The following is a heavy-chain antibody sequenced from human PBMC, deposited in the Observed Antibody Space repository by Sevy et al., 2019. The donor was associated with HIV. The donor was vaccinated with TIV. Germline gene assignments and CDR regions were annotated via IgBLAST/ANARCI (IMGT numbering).Heavy chain of an antibody. CDR2: IKQDGSEQ. J-gene: IGHJ6*02. Sequence: GGSLRLSCAASGFTINRYWMSWVRQAPGKGLEWVANIKQDGSEQYYVDSVKGRFTISRDNSQNSLFLQMNTLRAEDTAVYYCAREGSPYDTYYYYYGMDVWGQGTTVTVSS. CDR3: AREGSPYDTYYYYYGMDV. V-gene: IGHV3-7*01. CDR1: GFTINRYW. D-gene: IGHD5-12*01.